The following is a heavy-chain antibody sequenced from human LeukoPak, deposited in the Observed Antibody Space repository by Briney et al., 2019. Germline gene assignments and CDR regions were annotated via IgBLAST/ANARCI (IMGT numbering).Heavy chain of an antibody. CDR1: GFTFDDYA. CDR2: ISWNSGSI. CDR3: ATGGPRTQYCGGDCWPGDGGFDY. J-gene: IGHJ4*02. V-gene: IGHV3-9*01. Sequence: PGGSLRLSCAASGFTFDDYAMHWVRQAPGKGLEWVSGISWNSGSIGYADSVKGRFTISRDNAKNSLYLQMNSLRAEDTALYYCATGGPRTQYCGGDCWPGDGGFDYWGQGTLVAVSS. D-gene: IGHD2-21*02.